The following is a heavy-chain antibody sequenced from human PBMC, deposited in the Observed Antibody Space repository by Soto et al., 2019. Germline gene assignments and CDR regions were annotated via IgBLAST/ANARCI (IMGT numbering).Heavy chain of an antibody. D-gene: IGHD3-3*01. CDR2: IKQDGSEK. V-gene: IGHV3-7*03. CDR1: GFTFSSYW. J-gene: IGHJ3*02. CDR3: ARGHYDFWSGYYPHGAFDI. Sequence: PVGSLRLSCAASGFTFSSYWMSWVRQAPGKGLEWVANIKQDGSEKYYVDSVKGRFTISRDNAKNSLYLQMNSLRAEDTAVYYCARGHYDFWSGYYPHGAFDIWGQGTMVTVSS.